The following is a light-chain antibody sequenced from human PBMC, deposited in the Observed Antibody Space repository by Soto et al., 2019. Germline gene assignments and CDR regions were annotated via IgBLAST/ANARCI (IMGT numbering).Light chain of an antibody. J-gene: IGKJ5*01. CDR3: MQGTHWPIA. V-gene: IGKV2-30*01. CDR2: DVS. CDR1: QGLLYSDGKIY. Sequence: DVVGTQSPVSLPVTLGQSASISCRSSQGLLYSDGKIYVTWFQQRPGQPPRRXIYDVSNRDSGVPDRFSGSGAGTDFTLKISRVEAGDVGVYYCMQGTHWPIAFGQGTRLEIK.